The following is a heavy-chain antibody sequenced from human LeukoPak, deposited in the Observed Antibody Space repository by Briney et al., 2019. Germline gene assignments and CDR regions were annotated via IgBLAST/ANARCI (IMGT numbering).Heavy chain of an antibody. D-gene: IGHD3-22*01. V-gene: IGHV1-2*02. CDR1: GYTFTCYY. CDR2: INPNSGGK. Sequence: ASVKVSCKASGYTFTCYYMHWVRQAPGQGLEWMGWINPNSGGKNYAQKFQGRVTMTRDTSISTAYMELSRLRSDDTAMYYCARARPSYYYDSSGYRPDAFDIWGQGTMVTVSS. CDR3: ARARPSYYYDSSGYRPDAFDI. J-gene: IGHJ3*02.